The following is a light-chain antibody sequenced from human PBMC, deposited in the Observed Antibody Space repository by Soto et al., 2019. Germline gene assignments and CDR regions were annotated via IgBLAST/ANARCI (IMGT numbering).Light chain of an antibody. CDR3: QQLNSYPQT. CDR1: RGISSY. CDR2: SAS. J-gene: IGKJ5*01. Sequence: IQLTQSPSSLSASVGDRVTITCQASRGISSYLAWYQQKPGKDPKILVYSASTLQSGVPSRFSGSGSGPDFNLTISSLQPEDSATYLCQQLNSYPQTFGQGTRLEIK. V-gene: IGKV1-9*01.